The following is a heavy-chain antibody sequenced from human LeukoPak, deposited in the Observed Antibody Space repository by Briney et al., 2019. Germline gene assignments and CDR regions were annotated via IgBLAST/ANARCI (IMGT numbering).Heavy chain of an antibody. CDR3: ARAIRGRMIVVPVDTRFDP. CDR2: IHHNGST. V-gene: IGHV4-30-2*01. J-gene: IGHJ5*02. CDR1: GVSMDYGGYF. Sequence: SETLSLTCTVSGVSMDYGGYFWSWIRQPPGKGLEWIGYIHHNGSTYYKPSLKSRVSITVDMSKNQFSLELTSVTAADTAVYYCARAIRGRMIVVPVDTRFDPWGQGTLVTVSS. D-gene: IGHD3-22*01.